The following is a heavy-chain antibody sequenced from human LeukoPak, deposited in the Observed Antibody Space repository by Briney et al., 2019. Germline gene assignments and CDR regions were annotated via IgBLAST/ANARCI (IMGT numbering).Heavy chain of an antibody. D-gene: IGHD2-2*02. V-gene: IGHV2-5*02. CDR2: IYWDDDK. CDR3: AHRGPGGLYVLFDY. J-gene: IGHJ4*02. Sequence: SGPTLVEPTQTLTLTCTFSGVSLSTSGGGVGWVRQPPGQALEWLALIYWDDDKRYSPSLKSRPTITTDTSKNQVVLTMTNMDPVDTATYYCAHRGPGGLYVLFDYWGQGTLVTVSS. CDR1: GVSLSTSGGG.